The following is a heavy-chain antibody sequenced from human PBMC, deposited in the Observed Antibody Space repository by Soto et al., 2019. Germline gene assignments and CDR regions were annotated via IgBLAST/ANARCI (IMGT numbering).Heavy chain of an antibody. CDR3: ARVVAVASFDY. CDR1: SGSISSSNW. CDR2: IYHSGST. J-gene: IGHJ4*02. D-gene: IGHD6-19*01. Sequence: LSLTCAVSSGSISSSNWWSWVRQPPGKGLEWIGEIYHSGSTNYNPSLKSRVTMSVDKSKNQFSLKLSSVTAADTAVYYCARVVAVASFDYWGQGTLVTVSS. V-gene: IGHV4-4*02.